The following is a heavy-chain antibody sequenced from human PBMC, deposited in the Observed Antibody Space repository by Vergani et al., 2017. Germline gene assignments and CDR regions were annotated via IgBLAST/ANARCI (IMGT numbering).Heavy chain of an antibody. Sequence: EVQLVQSGAEVKKPGATMKISCKVSGYTFTDHSMHWVKQAPGKGLEWMGLVDPEDGETIYAEKFKGRVTIAADTSTDTAHLELSSLRSEDTAVYYCATPQTVTTGGMEVWGQGTTVIASS. J-gene: IGHJ6*02. D-gene: IGHD4-17*01. CDR1: GYTFTDHS. CDR2: VDPEDGET. V-gene: IGHV1-69-2*01. CDR3: ATPQTVTTGGMEV.